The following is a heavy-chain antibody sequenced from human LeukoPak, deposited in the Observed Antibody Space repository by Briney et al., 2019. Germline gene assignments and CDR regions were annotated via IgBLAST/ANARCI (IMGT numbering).Heavy chain of an antibody. D-gene: IGHD1-1*01. J-gene: IGHJ4*02. CDR2: INHSGST. Sequence: SETLSLSCAVYGGSFSGYYWSWIRQPPGKGLEWIGEINHSGSTNYNPSLKSRVTISVDTSKNQFSLKLSSVTAADTAVYYCARGLTQKYGTDYWGQGTLVTVSS. CDR1: GGSFSGYY. V-gene: IGHV4-34*01. CDR3: ARGLTQKYGTDY.